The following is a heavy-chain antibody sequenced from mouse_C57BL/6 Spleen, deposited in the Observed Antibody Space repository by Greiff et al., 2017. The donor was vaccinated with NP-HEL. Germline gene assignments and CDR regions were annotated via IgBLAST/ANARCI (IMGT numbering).Heavy chain of an antibody. J-gene: IGHJ2*01. CDR1: GFTFSDYG. CDR3: ARDGYFGKDY. Sequence: EVQGVESGGGLVKPGGSLKLSCAASGFTFSDYGMHWVRQAPEQGLEWVAYIRSGSSTIYYADTVKGRFTISRDNAKNTLCLQMTSLRSEDTAMYYCARDGYFGKDYWGQGTTLTVSS. CDR2: IRSGSSTI. V-gene: IGHV5-17*01. D-gene: IGHD2-3*01.